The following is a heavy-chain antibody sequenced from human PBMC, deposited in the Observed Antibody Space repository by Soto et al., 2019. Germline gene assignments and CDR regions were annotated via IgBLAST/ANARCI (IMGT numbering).Heavy chain of an antibody. Sequence: PSKTLSLTCTVSGGSISSYYWSWIRQPAGKGLEWIGRIYTSGSTNYNPSLKSRVTMSVDTSKNQFSLKLSSVTAADTAVYYCARDLSYCSGGSCYPTPDYYYGMDVWGQGTTVTVSS. D-gene: IGHD2-15*01. V-gene: IGHV4-4*07. J-gene: IGHJ6*02. CDR3: ARDLSYCSGGSCYPTPDYYYGMDV. CDR1: GGSISSYY. CDR2: IYTSGST.